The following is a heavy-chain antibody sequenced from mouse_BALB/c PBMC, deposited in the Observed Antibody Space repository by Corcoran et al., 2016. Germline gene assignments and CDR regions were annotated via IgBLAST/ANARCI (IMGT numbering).Heavy chain of an antibody. CDR1: GYSITSGYY. CDR2: ISYDGSN. CDR3: ARVDGNYWYFDV. V-gene: IGHV3-6*02. J-gene: IGHJ1*01. Sequence: DVQLQESGPGLVKPSQSLSLTCSVTGYSITSGYYWNWIRQFPGNKLEWMGYISYDGSNNFNPSLKNRISITRDTSKNQFFLKLNYVTSEDTATYYCARVDGNYWYFDVWGAGTTVNVSS. D-gene: IGHD2-1*01.